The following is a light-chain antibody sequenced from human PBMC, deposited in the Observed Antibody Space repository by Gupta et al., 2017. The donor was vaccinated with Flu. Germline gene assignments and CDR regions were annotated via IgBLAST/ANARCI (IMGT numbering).Light chain of an antibody. Sequence: PSTLSAAVGDRVTITCRASHSIRTWLAWYQHKPGKGPKLLIYVASTGHDGVAARFSGSGSGTEFTLTINRLQADDAATYYCQQYSSYPNTFGQGTQLEIK. V-gene: IGKV1-5*01. CDR1: HSIRTW. CDR2: VAS. J-gene: IGKJ5*01. CDR3: QQYSSYPNT.